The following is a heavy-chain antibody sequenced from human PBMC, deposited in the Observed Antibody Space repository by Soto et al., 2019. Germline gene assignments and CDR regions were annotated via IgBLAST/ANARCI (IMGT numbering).Heavy chain of an antibody. D-gene: IGHD7-27*01. V-gene: IGHV3-23*01. J-gene: IGHJ3*02. CDR1: GFTFSTYA. CDR3: AKGGLGYAFDI. CDR2: ISGSGGTT. Sequence: EVQLLESGGGLVQPGESLRLSCAASGFTFSTYAMSWVRQAPGKGLEWVSVISGSGGTTSYADSVKGGFTISRDNSKNTLYLQMNGLRAEDTAVSYCAKGGLGYAFDIWGQGTMVTVSS.